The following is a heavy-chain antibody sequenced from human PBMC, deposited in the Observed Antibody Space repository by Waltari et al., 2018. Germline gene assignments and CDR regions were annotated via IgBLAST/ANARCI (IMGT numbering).Heavy chain of an antibody. Sequence: QVQLVQSGAEVKKPGASVKVSCKASGYTFTGYYMHWGRQAPGQGLEWMGRINPIFGTANYAQKFQGRVTITTDESTSTAYMELSSLRSEDTAVYYCAIKRYTGYFDYWGQGTLVTVSS. V-gene: IGHV1-69*01. J-gene: IGHJ4*02. CDR1: GYTFTGYY. D-gene: IGHD1-20*01. CDR3: AIKRYTGYFDY. CDR2: INPIFGTA.